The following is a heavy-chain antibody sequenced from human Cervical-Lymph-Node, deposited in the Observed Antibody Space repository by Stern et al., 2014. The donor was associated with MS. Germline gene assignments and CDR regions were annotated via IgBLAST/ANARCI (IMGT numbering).Heavy chain of an antibody. CDR3: ARDDTNYYDSSGGMDV. Sequence: QVQLVQSGAEVKKPGSSVKVSCKASGGTFSSYAISWVRQAPGQGLEWMGGLIPIFGTANYAQKFQGRVTITADESTSTAYMELSSLRSEDTAVYYCARDDTNYYDSSGGMDVWGQGTTVTVSS. J-gene: IGHJ6*02. V-gene: IGHV1-69*01. CDR1: GGTFSSYA. CDR2: LIPIFGTA. D-gene: IGHD3-22*01.